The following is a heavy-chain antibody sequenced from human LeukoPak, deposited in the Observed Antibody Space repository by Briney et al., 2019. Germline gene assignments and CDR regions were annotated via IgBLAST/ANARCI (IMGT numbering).Heavy chain of an antibody. V-gene: IGHV3-23*01. D-gene: IGHD6-19*01. J-gene: IGHJ4*02. CDR1: GFTFSSSA. CDR2: ISNNGGYT. CDR3: AKVISGWRNQFDY. Sequence: GGSLRLSCAASGFTFSSSAMSWVRQAPGKGLEWVSAISNNGGYTYYADSVQGRFTISRDNSKSTLCLQMNSLRAEDTAVYYCAKVISGWRNQFDYWGQGTLVTVSS.